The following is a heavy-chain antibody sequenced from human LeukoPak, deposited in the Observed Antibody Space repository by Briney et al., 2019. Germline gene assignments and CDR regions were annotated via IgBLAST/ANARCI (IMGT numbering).Heavy chain of an antibody. J-gene: IGHJ4*02. D-gene: IGHD3-9*01. CDR3: ARVELRYFDWLSPRDAFDY. CDR2: ISSSGSTI. CDR1: GFTFSSYE. Sequence: GGSLRLSCAASGFTFSSYEMNWVRQAPGKGLEWVSYISSSGSTIYYADSVKGRFTISRDNAKNSLYLQMNSLRAEDTAVYHCARVELRYFDWLSPRDAFDYWGQGTLVTVSS. V-gene: IGHV3-48*03.